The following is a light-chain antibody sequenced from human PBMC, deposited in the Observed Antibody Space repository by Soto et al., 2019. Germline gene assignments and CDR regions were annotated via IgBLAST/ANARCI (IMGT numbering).Light chain of an antibody. CDR3: QQYGVSPT. J-gene: IGKJ4*01. CDR2: GAS. CDR1: RTVDGNY. V-gene: IGKV3-20*01. Sequence: EIVLTQSPATLSLSPGERATLSCRASRTVDGNYLAWYHQKPGQAPRLLIYGASGRAAGIPDRFSGSGSGTDFTLSISRLEPEDFAVYYCQQYGVSPTFGGGTKVDIK.